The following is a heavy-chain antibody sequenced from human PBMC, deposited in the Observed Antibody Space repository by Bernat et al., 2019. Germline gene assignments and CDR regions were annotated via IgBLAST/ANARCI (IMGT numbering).Heavy chain of an antibody. CDR2: INHSGST. J-gene: IGHJ4*02. CDR3: ARGGVDNSNYGGLFDS. CDR1: DGAFSTYY. Sequence: QVQLQQWGAGLLKPSETLSLTCAVSDGAFSTYYWGWILQPPGKVLEWIGEINHSGSTNYNPSLKSRVTMSVDTSRNRFSLKLSSVTAADSAIYFCARGGVDNSNYGGLFDSWGQGTLLTVSS. V-gene: IGHV4-34*02. D-gene: IGHD4-4*01.